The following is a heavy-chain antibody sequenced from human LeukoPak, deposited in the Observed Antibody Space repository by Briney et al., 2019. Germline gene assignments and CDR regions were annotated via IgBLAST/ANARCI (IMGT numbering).Heavy chain of an antibody. D-gene: IGHD3-22*01. CDR3: AIVVDYHDSSGYYRDY. Sequence: ASVKVSCKVSGYTLTELSMHWVRQAPGKGLEWMGGFDPEDGETIYAQKFQGRVTMTEDTSTDTAYMEMSSLRSDDTAVYYCAIVVDYHDSSGYYRDYWGQGTLVTVSS. CDR1: GYTLTELS. V-gene: IGHV1-24*01. CDR2: FDPEDGET. J-gene: IGHJ4*02.